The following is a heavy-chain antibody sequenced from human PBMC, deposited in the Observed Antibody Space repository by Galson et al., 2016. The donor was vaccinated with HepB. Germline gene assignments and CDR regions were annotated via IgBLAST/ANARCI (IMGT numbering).Heavy chain of an antibody. J-gene: IGHJ6*02. V-gene: IGHV3-21*01. D-gene: IGHD3-10*01. CDR2: ISSHSTYI. CDR3: AGDESRTYFGSYHYGMDV. Sequence: SLRLSCAASGFTFTNYNMDWVRLAPGKGLEWVSSISSHSTYIYYADSVKGRFIISRDNAKNSLYLQMNSLRAEDTAVHSCAGDESRTYFGSYHYGMDVWGQGTTVIVAS. CDR1: GFTFTNYN.